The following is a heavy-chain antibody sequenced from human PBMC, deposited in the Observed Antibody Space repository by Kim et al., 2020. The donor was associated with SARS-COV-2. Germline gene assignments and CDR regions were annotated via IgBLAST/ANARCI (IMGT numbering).Heavy chain of an antibody. CDR1: GGTFSSYA. CDR3: ARDLSIAGKQHGEEGWFDP. V-gene: IGHV1-69*13. CDR2: IIPIFGTA. J-gene: IGHJ5*02. D-gene: IGHD6-6*01. Sequence: SVKVSCKASGGTFSSYAISWVRQAPGQGLEWMGGIIPIFGTANYAQKFQGRVTITADESTSTAYMELSSLRSEDTAVYYCARDLSIAGKQHGEEGWFDPWGQGTLVTVSS.